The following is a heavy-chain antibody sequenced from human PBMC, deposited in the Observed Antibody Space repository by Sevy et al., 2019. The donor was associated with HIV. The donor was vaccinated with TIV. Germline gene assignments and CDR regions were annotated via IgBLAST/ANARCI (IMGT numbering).Heavy chain of an antibody. J-gene: IGHJ4*02. D-gene: IGHD3-9*01. CDR2: INPNSGGT. V-gene: IGHV1-2*06. CDR3: ARGHDILTGYSYTLDY. CDR1: GYTFTGYY. Sequence: ASVKVSCKASGYTFTGYYMHWVRQAPGQGLEWMGRINPNSGGTNYAQKFQGRVTMTRDTSISTAYMKLSRLRSDDTAVYYCARGHDILTGYSYTLDYWGQGTLVTVSS.